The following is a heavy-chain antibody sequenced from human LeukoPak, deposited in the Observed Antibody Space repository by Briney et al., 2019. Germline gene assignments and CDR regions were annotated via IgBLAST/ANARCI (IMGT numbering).Heavy chain of an antibody. CDR1: GFTFSSYA. CDR2: ISASGGST. D-gene: IGHD6-19*01. J-gene: IGHJ4*02. CDR3: AKGGRICSASTCRIDY. V-gene: IGHV3-23*01. Sequence: SGGSLRLSCAASGFTFSSYAMSWVRQAPGKGLEWVPVISASGGSTYYSDSVKGRFTISRDKSSNTLYLQMSSLGADDTAVYYCAKGGRICSASTCRIDYWGQGTLVIVSS.